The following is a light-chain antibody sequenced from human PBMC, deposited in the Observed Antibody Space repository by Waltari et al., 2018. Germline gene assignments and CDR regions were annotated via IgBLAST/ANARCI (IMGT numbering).Light chain of an antibody. CDR2: GQS. Sequence: EIVMTQSPATLSVSPGERVPLSFRASQSVSRNLAWYQQQRPGQAPRLLIHGQSTRATGIPVRFSGSGSGTEFTLTISSLQSEDYAVYYCQQYYDWPPYTFGQGTKVEIK. J-gene: IGKJ2*01. V-gene: IGKV3-15*01. CDR3: QQYYDWPPYT. CDR1: QSVSRN.